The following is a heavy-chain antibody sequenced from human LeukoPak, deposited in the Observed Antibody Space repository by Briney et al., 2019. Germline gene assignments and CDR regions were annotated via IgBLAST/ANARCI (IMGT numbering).Heavy chain of an antibody. CDR2: FDPEGGET. V-gene: IGHV1-24*01. CDR3: ATSLRYFRLTLFDY. CDR1: GYTLTELS. D-gene: IGHD3-9*01. J-gene: IGHJ4*02. Sequence: ASVKVSCKVSGYTLTELSMHWVRQAPGKGLEWMGGFDPEGGETIYAQKFQGRVTMTEDTSTDTAYMELSSLRSEDTAVYYCATSLRYFRLTLFDYWGQGTLVTVS.